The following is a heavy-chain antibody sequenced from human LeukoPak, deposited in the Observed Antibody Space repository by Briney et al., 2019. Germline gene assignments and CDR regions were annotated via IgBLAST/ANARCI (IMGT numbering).Heavy chain of an antibody. V-gene: IGHV5-51*01. CDR3: ARRGSGYDDYDAWKDAFDI. Sequence: ESLKISCKGSGDTFNSDWIAWVRQMPGKGLECMGVIYPGDSDTTYSPSFQGQVTISADKSINTAYLQWTSLKASDTAMYYCARRGSGYDDYDAWKDAFDIWGQGTMVIVSS. CDR2: IYPGDSDT. D-gene: IGHD4/OR15-4a*01. J-gene: IGHJ3*02. CDR1: GDTFNSDW.